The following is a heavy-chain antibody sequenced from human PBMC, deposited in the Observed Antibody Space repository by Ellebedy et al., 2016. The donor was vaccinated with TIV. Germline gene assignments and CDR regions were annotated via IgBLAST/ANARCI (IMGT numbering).Heavy chain of an antibody. CDR1: GFSVTSNY. Sequence: GESLKISCAASGFSVTSNYMNWVRQAPGKGLEWVSVMYSGGNTYYADSVKGRFTISRDNAKDSLYLHMSSLRAEDTAVYYCARSPMTSVWGTWFFDVWGRGTRVTVSS. J-gene: IGHJ2*01. D-gene: IGHD3-16*01. CDR3: ARSPMTSVWGTWFFDV. CDR2: MYSGGNT. V-gene: IGHV3-53*01.